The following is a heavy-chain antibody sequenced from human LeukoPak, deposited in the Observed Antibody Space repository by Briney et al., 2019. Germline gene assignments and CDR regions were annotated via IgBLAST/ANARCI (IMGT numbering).Heavy chain of an antibody. J-gene: IGHJ4*02. Sequence: GGSLRLSCAVSGFTVSSNHMSWVRQAPGKGLEWVSVIYNDGNTYYTDSVKGRFTISRDNSKNTVFLQMNSLRAEDTAMYYCARLWYSSGWYVGYFDYWGQGTLVTVSS. V-gene: IGHV3-53*01. CDR3: ARLWYSSGWYVGYFDY. CDR1: GFTVSSNH. CDR2: IYNDGNT. D-gene: IGHD6-19*01.